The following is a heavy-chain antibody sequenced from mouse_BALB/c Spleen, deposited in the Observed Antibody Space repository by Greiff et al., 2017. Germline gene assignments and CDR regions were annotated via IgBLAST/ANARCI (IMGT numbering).Heavy chain of an antibody. D-gene: IGHD1-1*01. J-gene: IGHJ3*01. Sequence: VQLQQSGPELVKPGASVKISCKASGYAFSSSWMNWVKQRPGQGLEWIGRIYPGDGDTNYNGKFKGKATLTADKSSSTAYMQLSSLTSVDSAVYFCARENYYGSSSWFAYWGQGTLVTVSA. CDR2: IYPGDGDT. CDR1: GYAFSSSW. CDR3: ARENYYGSSSWFAY. V-gene: IGHV1-82*01.